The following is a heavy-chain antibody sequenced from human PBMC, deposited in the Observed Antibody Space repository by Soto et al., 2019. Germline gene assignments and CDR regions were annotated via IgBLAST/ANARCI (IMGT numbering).Heavy chain of an antibody. D-gene: IGHD2-2*02. CDR3: ARDRGIVVVPAAIDYYYYYGMDV. Sequence: QVQLQESGPGLVKPSETLSLTCTVSGGSVSSGSYYWSWIRQPPGKGLEWIGYIYYSGSTNYNPSIKSRVTISVDTSKNQFSLKLSSVTAADTAVYYCARDRGIVVVPAAIDYYYYYGMDVWGQGTTVTVSS. CDR2: IYYSGST. V-gene: IGHV4-61*01. J-gene: IGHJ6*02. CDR1: GGSVSSGSYY.